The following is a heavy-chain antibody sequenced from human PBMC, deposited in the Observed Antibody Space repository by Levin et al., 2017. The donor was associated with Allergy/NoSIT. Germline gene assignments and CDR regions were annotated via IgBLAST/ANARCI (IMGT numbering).Heavy chain of an antibody. J-gene: IGHJ4*02. CDR3: ARGGPLD. CDR1: GYVFTGYY. Sequence: RASVKVSCKASGYVFTGYYMHWVRQAPGQGLEWMGRINPTSGDTDYAQKFRDRIIMTRDTSINTAYMELSRLRSDDTAVYYCARGGPLDWGQGTLVTVSS. V-gene: IGHV1-2*06. CDR2: INPTSGDT.